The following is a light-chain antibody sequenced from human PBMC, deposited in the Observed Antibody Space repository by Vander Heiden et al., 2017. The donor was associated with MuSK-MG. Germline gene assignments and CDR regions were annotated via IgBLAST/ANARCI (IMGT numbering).Light chain of an antibody. CDR3: ATWDASLRDVV. Sequence: VLSRPPSASGTPGQRVTISCSGSSSNIGTNTVNWYQQLPGTAPKRLSYKDNQRPSGVPDRFSCSKSGTSASLATSGLQSEDEADDYCATWDASLRDVVFGSGTKLTVL. V-gene: IGLV1-44*01. CDR1: SSNIGTNT. CDR2: KDN. J-gene: IGLJ2*01.